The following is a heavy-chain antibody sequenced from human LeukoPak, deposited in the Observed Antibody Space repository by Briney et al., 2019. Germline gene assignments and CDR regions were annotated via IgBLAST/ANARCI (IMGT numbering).Heavy chain of an antibody. CDR1: GGSFSGYY. D-gene: IGHD3-10*01. J-gene: IGHJ4*02. V-gene: IGHV4-34*01. CDR2: INHSGST. CDR3: AIKSYYYGSGSSGYFDY. Sequence: SETLSLTCAVYGGSFSGYYWSWIRQPPGKGQEWSGEINHSGSTNYNPSLKSRVTISVDTSKNQFSLKLSSVTAADTAVYYCAIKSYYYGSGSSGYFDYWGQGTLVTVSS.